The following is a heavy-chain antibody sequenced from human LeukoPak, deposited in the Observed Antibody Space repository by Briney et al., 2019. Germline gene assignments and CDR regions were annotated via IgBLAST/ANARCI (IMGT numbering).Heavy chain of an antibody. CDR3: ARAGDYYGSGTVEP. CDR1: GGSISSGGYS. CDR2: IYYSGST. J-gene: IGHJ5*02. Sequence: SQTLSLTCAVSGGSISSGGYSWSWIRQPPGKGLEWIGYIYYSGSTYYNPSLKSRVTISVDTSKNQFSLKLSSVTAADTAVYYCARAGDYYGSGTVEPWGQGTLVTVSS. V-gene: IGHV4-30-2*05. D-gene: IGHD3-10*01.